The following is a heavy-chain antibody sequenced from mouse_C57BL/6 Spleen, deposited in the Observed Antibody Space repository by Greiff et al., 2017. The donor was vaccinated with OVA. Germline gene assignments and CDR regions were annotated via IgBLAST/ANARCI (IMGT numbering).Heavy chain of an antibody. Sequence: QVQLQQPGAELVKPGASVKLSCKASGYTFTSYWMHWVKQRPGRGLEWIGRIDPNSGGTKYNEKFKSKATLTVDKPSSTACMQLSSLTSEDSAVYYGARDGYDVTDYYYAMDYWGQGTSVTVSS. CDR1: GYTFTSYW. J-gene: IGHJ4*01. CDR3: ARDGYDVTDYYYAMDY. D-gene: IGHD2-2*01. V-gene: IGHV1-72*01. CDR2: IDPNSGGT.